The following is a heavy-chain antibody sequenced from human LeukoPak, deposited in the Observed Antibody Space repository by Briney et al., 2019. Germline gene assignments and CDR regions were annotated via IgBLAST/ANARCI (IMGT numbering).Heavy chain of an antibody. CDR3: ARADVQRLQGGFDY. CDR1: GYTFTSYG. CDR2: INPSGGST. D-gene: IGHD6-25*01. Sequence: ASVTVSCTASGYTFTSYGISWVRQAPGQGLEWMGIINPSGGSTSYAQKFQGRVTMTRDTSTSTVYMELSSLRSEDTAVYYCARADVQRLQGGFDYWGQGTLVTVSS. J-gene: IGHJ4*02. V-gene: IGHV1-46*01.